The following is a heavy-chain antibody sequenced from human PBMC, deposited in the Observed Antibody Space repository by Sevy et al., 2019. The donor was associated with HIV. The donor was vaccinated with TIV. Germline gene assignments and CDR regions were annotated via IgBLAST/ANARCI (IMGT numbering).Heavy chain of an antibody. V-gene: IGHV3-48*02. CDR3: ARVHPDEHYFDC. Sequence: GGSLRLSCAASGFTFSSYSMNWVRQAPGKGLEWVSYISSSSSTIYYADSVKGRFTISRDNAKDSLYLQMNSLRDEDTAVYYCARVHPDEHYFDCWGQGTLVTVSS. CDR1: GFTFSSYS. CDR2: ISSSSSTI. J-gene: IGHJ4*02.